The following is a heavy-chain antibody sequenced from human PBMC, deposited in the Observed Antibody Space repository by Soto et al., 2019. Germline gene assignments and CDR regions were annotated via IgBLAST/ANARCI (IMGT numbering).Heavy chain of an antibody. CDR3: ARELSIAAHPGYYYGMDV. CDR2: INPSGGST. D-gene: IGHD6-6*01. Sequence: ASVKVSCKASGYTFTSYYMHWVRQAPGQGFEWMGIINPSGGSTSYAQKFQGRVTMTRDTSTSTVYMELSSLRSEDTAVYYCARELSIAAHPGYYYGMDVWGQGTTVTVSS. CDR1: GYTFTSYY. J-gene: IGHJ6*02. V-gene: IGHV1-46*01.